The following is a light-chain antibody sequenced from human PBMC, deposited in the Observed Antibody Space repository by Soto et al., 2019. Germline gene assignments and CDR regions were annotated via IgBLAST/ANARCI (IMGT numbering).Light chain of an antibody. V-gene: IGKV3-15*01. CDR1: QSVNSN. CDR3: QEYNTWPWT. CDR2: GAS. J-gene: IGKJ1*01. Sequence: ETVMTQSPATLSVSPGERATLSCRASQSVNSNLAWYQQKLGHAPRVLIFGASTRATGIPARFSGSGSGTEFSLTINSLQSEDFAVYYCQEYNTWPWTFGQGTKVDIK.